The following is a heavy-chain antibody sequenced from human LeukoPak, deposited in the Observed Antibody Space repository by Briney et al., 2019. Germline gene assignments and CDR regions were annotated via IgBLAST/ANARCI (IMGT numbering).Heavy chain of an antibody. CDR1: GYTFTSYY. CDR3: ARVAGYTTDWYGGGDDY. D-gene: IGHD6-19*01. J-gene: IGHJ4*02. CDR2: INPSGGST. Sequence: ASVKVSCKASGYTFTSYYMHWVRQAPGQGLEWMGIINPSGGSTSYAQKFQGRVTMTRDTSTSTVYMELSSLRSEDTAVYYCARVAGYTTDWYGGGDDYWGQGTLVTVSS. V-gene: IGHV1-46*01.